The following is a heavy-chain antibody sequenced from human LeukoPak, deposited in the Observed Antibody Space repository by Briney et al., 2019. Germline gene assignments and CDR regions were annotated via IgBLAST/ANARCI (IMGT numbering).Heavy chain of an antibody. V-gene: IGHV4-38-2*02. J-gene: IGHJ6*03. CDR1: GYSISSGYY. CDR3: ARYRGYSSYYMDV. CDR2: IYTSGST. D-gene: IGHD5-18*01. Sequence: PSETLSLTCTVSGYSISSGYYWGWIRQPPGKGLEWIGRIYTSGSTNYNPSLKSRVTMSVDTSKNQFSLKLSSVTAADTAVYYCARYRGYSSYYMDVWGKGTTVTISS.